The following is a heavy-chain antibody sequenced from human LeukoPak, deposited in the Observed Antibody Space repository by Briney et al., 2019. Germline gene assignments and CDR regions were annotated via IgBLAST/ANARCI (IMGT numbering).Heavy chain of an antibody. V-gene: IGHV3-53*01. J-gene: IGHJ4*02. CDR3: ASHGRDYGGNGGYFDY. Sequence: PGGSLRLYCAASGFTVSSNYMSWVRQAPGKGLEWVSVIYSGGSTYYADSVKGRFTISRDNSKNTLYLQMNSLRAEDTAVYYCASHGRDYGGNGGYFDYWGQGTLVTVSS. CDR2: IYSGGST. D-gene: IGHD4-23*01. CDR1: GFTVSSNY.